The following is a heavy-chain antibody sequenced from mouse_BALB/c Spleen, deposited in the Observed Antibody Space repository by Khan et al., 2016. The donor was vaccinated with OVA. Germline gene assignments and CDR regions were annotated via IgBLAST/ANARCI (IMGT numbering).Heavy chain of an antibody. D-gene: IGHD2-14*01. J-gene: IGHJ2*01. CDR3: ARNYRYDVYFDF. CDR1: VYTFTSYV. CDR2: IYPYNDDT. Sequence: VQLQQSGPELVKPGASVKMSCKASVYTFTSYVIHWVKQKPGQGLEWIGYIYPYNDDTKYNEKFKGKATLTSDKSSSTAYMELRSLTSEDSAVYYCARNYRYDVYFDFWGQGTTLTVSS. V-gene: IGHV1S136*01.